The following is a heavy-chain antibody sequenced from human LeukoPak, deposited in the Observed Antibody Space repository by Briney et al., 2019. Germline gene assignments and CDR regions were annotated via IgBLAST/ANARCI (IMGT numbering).Heavy chain of an antibody. CDR2: INYGGSVT. J-gene: IGHJ4*02. D-gene: IGHD1-26*01. CDR1: GFTFSNNW. CDR3: ARGIVGVTY. Sequence: GGSLRLSCGASGFTFSNNWMHWVRQAPGKGLMWVARINYGGSVTSYADSVKGRFTISRDNSKNTLYLQMNSLRAEDTAVYYCARGIVGVTYWGQGTLVTVSS. V-gene: IGHV3-74*01.